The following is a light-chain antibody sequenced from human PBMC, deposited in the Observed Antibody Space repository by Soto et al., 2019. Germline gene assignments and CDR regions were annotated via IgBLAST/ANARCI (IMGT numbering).Light chain of an antibody. CDR2: KAS. CDR3: QQYSSFPT. V-gene: IGKV1-5*03. J-gene: IGKJ1*01. CDR1: QSITIW. Sequence: DIQMTQSPSTLSASVGDRVTITCRASQSITIWLAWYQQKPGKAPKLLLYKASRLESGVPSRFSGSGSGTEFPLTISIRPPDYFATYFCQQYSSFPTFGQGTKVEIK.